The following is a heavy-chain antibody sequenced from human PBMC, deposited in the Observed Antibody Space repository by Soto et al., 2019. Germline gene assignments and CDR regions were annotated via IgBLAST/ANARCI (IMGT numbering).Heavy chain of an antibody. CDR2: ISPYNGNT. D-gene: IGHD4-4*01. CDR1: GYTFSSYA. Sequence: QVHLEQSGAEVKKPGASVKVSCKASGYTFSSYAISWVRQAPGQGLEWMGWISPYNGNTYYAQNLQGRATMTTDTSTTTAYMELRSLRSDDTAIYYCARGTTVTTTPTYYYMDVWAKGTTVTVSS. CDR3: ARGTTVTTTPTYYYMDV. J-gene: IGHJ6*03. V-gene: IGHV1-18*01.